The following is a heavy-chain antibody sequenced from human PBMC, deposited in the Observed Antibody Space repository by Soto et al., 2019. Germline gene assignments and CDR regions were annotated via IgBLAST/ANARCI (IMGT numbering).Heavy chain of an antibody. Sequence: ASVKVSCKASGYTFTSYYMHLVRQAPGQGLEWMGLINPSGGSTSYAQKFQGRVTMTRDTSTSTVYMELSSLRSEDKAVYYCARGYDTTGSLASAFDIWGQGTMVTVSS. CDR3: ARGYDTTGSLASAFDI. D-gene: IGHD3-22*01. CDR2: INPSGGST. V-gene: IGHV1-46*01. J-gene: IGHJ3*02. CDR1: GYTFTSYY.